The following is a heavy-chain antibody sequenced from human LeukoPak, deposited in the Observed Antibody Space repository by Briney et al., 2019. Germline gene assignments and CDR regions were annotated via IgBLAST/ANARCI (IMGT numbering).Heavy chain of an antibody. J-gene: IGHJ3*02. Sequence: GASVKVSCKASGYTFTSYDINWVRQATGQGLEWMGWMNPNSGDTGYAQKFQGRVTMTRDTSISTAYMELSSLRSEDTAIYYCARIRDGYNDASDIWGQGTVVTVPS. CDR2: MNPNSGDT. CDR1: GYTFTSYD. D-gene: IGHD5-24*01. V-gene: IGHV1-8*01. CDR3: ARIRDGYNDASDI.